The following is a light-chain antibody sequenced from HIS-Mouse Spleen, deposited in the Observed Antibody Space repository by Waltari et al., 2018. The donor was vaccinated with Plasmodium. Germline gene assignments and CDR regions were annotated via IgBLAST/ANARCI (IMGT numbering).Light chain of an antibody. Sequence: AIRMTQSPSSVSSSTGDRVTINCRASQGISSYLALYQPKPGKNPKLLIYAASTLQSGVLSRFGGSGSGTDFTLTISGLQYEDFATYYCQQYYSYPLTFGGGTKVEIK. CDR3: QQYYSYPLT. J-gene: IGKJ4*01. CDR1: QGISSY. CDR2: AAS. V-gene: IGKV1-8*01.